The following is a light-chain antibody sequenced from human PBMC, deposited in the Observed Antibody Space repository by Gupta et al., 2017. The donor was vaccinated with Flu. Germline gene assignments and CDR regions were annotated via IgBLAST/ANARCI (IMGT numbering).Light chain of an antibody. CDR3: QQRGSWPPFT. J-gene: IGKJ3*01. CDR1: QSVSSY. CDR2: DAT. V-gene: IGKV3-11*01. Sequence: EIVLTQSPATLSLSPGERATLSCRASQSVSSYLAWYQQKRGQAPRLLIYDATNRATGIPARFSGSGSGTDFTLTISDLEPEDFAVYYCQQRGSWPPFTFGPGTRVDIK.